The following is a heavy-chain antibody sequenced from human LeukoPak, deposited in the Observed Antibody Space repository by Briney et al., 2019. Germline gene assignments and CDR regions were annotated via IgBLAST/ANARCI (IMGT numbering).Heavy chain of an antibody. CDR2: ISWNSGSI. J-gene: IGHJ6*02. Sequence: GGSLRLSCAASGFTFNDYAMHWVRQVPGKGLEWVSGISWNSGSIGYADSVKGRFTISRDNAKNSLYLQMNSLRGEDTALYYRVKDNRYYYGMDVWGQGTTVTVSS. CDR3: VKDNRYYYGMDV. CDR1: GFTFNDYA. V-gene: IGHV3-9*01.